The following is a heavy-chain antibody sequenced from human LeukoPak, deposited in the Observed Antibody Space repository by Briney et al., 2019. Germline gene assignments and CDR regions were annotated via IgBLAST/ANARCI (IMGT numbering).Heavy chain of an antibody. V-gene: IGHV3-11*01. D-gene: IGHD3-10*01. CDR1: GFSFSDFY. CDR3: AREARGSGRDFDY. Sequence: PGGSLTLSCAASGFSFSDFYMSWIRQAPGMGLEWISYIGTRSNPIYYADSVKGRFTISRDDAKNSLCLQMNSLRDEDTAVYFCAREARGSGRDFDYWGQGILVPVSS. J-gene: IGHJ4*02. CDR2: IGTRSNPI.